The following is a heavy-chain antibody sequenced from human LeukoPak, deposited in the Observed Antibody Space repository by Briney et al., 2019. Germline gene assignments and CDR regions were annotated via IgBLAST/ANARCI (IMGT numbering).Heavy chain of an antibody. D-gene: IGHD2-2*01. CDR3: ARGGGDQLLNYFDY. Sequence: SETLSLTCAVYGGSFSGYYWSWIRQPPGKGLEWIGEINHSGSTNYNPSLKSRVTISVDTSKNQFSLKPSSVTAADTAVYYCARGGGDQLLNYFDYWGQGTLVTVSS. CDR1: GGSFSGYY. J-gene: IGHJ4*02. CDR2: INHSGST. V-gene: IGHV4-34*01.